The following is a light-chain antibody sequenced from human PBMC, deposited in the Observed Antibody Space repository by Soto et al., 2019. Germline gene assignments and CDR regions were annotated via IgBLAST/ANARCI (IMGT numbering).Light chain of an antibody. CDR3: QQYGSSIT. CDR2: GTS. CDR1: QSVGSY. Sequence: EIVLTQSPATLSLSPGERATLSCRASQSVGSYLGWYQQKPGQAPRLLIYGTSSRATGIPDRFSGSGSGTDFTLTISRLEPEDFAVYYCQQYGSSITFGQGTRLEIK. V-gene: IGKV3-20*01. J-gene: IGKJ5*01.